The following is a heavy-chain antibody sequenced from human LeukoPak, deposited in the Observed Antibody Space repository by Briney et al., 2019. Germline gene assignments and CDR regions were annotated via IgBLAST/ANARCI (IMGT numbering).Heavy chain of an antibody. CDR1: GGSISSSSYY. CDR2: IYYSGST. J-gene: IGHJ6*02. V-gene: IGHV4-39*01. Sequence: SDTLSLTCTVSGGSISSSSYYWGWIRPPPGKGLEWIGSIYYSGSTYYNPSLKSRVTISVDTSKNQFSLKLSSVTAADTAVYYCARPRGYSYGYYYYYGMDVWGQGTTVTVSS. D-gene: IGHD5-18*01. CDR3: ARPRGYSYGYYYYYGMDV.